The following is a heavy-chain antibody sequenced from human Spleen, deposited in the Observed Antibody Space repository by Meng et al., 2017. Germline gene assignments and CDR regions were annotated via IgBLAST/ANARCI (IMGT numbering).Heavy chain of an antibody. D-gene: IGHD2-2*01. CDR3: ARGLPWFDP. V-gene: IGHV4-38-2*02. J-gene: IGHJ5*02. CDR1: DYSISSNYF. CDR2: LYSSGST. Sequence: SETLSLTCTVSDYSISSNYFWGWIRQPPGKGLEWIGSLYSSGSTYYNPSLKSRLIISLDTSKNQFSLKLVSVTAADTAVYYCARGLPWFDPWGQGTLVTVSS.